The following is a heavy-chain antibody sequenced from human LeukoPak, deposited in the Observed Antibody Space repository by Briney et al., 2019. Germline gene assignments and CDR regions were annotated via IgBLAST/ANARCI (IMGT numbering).Heavy chain of an antibody. CDR1: GYTFTSYD. D-gene: IGHD1-26*01. Sequence: ASVTLSCTASGYTFTSYDINWVWQRTGPGLGLVGWMNPNSGSTGYAQKFHGRVTMTTNTSISTDYMELSSLRSEDTAVYYCARCGGCYGVFDYWGQGTLVTVSS. V-gene: IGHV1-8*01. CDR2: MNPNSGST. J-gene: IGHJ4*02. CDR3: ARCGGCYGVFDY.